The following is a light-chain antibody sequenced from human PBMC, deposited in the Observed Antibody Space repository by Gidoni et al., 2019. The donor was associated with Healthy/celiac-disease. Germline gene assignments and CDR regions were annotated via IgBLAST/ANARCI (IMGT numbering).Light chain of an antibody. CDR1: HGIRSD. V-gene: IGKV1-17*01. CDR3: RQHNSYPWT. CDR2: AAS. Sequence: DIQMTQSPSSLSASVGDRVTITCRASHGIRSDFGWYQQKPGKAPKRLIYAASSLQSGVPSRFSGSGSGTEVTLTISSLQPEDFATYYCRQHNSYPWTFGQGTKVEIK. J-gene: IGKJ1*01.